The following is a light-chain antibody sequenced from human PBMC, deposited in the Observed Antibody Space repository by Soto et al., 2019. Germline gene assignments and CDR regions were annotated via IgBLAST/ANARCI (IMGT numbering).Light chain of an antibody. J-gene: IGKJ1*01. CDR3: QKYDSAPWT. CDR2: GAS. CDR1: QSLLHSNGYNY. V-gene: IGKV2-28*01. Sequence: DIVMTQSPLSLPVTPGEPASISCRSSQSLLHSNGYNYLDWYLQKPGQSPQLLIYGASTLKSGVPSRFSGSGYGADFTLTISSLQPEDVGTYYCQKYDSAPWTFGQGTKVEIK.